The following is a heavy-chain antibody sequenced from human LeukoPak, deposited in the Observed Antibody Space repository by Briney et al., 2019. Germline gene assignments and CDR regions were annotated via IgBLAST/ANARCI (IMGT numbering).Heavy chain of an antibody. V-gene: IGHV4-59*01. D-gene: IGHD3-22*01. J-gene: IGHJ5*02. CDR3: ARGRYYYDSSGYPYNWFDP. CDR2: IYHGGST. Sequence: PSETLSLTCIVSRGSISSYYWSWIRQPPGKGLEWIGYIYHGGSTNYNPSLKSRVAIPGDTSKNQFSLNLSSVTAMDTAMYYCARGRYYYDSSGYPYNWFDPWGQGTLVTVSS. CDR1: RGSISSYY.